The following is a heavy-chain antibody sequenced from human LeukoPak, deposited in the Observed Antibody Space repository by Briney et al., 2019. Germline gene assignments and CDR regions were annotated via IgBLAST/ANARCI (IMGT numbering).Heavy chain of an antibody. CDR3: AKGPGGSYLNWFDP. CDR2: ISGSGGST. D-gene: IGHD1-26*01. CDR1: GFTFSSYA. V-gene: IGHV3-23*01. J-gene: IGHJ5*02. Sequence: PGGSLRLSCEASGFTFSSYAMSWVRQAPGKGLEWVSAISGSGGSTYYADSVKGRFTISRDNSKNTLYLQMNSLRAEDTAVYYCAKGPGGSYLNWFDPWGQGTLVTVSS.